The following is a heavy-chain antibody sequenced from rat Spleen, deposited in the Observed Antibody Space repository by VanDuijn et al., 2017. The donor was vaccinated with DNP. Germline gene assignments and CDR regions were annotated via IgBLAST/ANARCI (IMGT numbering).Heavy chain of an antibody. CDR2: ISSSDGHT. CDR3: IRWNSGHFDY. Sequence: EVQLVESGGDLVQPGRSLKLSCVASGFTFNDYWMTWIRQVPGKGLEWVASISSSDGHTYYPDSVKGRFAISRDDAKNTLYLQMNSLRSEDMATYYCIRWNSGHFDYWGQGVMVTVSS. D-gene: IGHD4-3*01. V-gene: IGHV5-31*01. J-gene: IGHJ2*01. CDR1: GFTFNDYW.